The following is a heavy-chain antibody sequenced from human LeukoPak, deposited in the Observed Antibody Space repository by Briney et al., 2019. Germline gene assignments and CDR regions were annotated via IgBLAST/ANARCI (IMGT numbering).Heavy chain of an antibody. CDR2: ISYDGSNK. J-gene: IGHJ6*04. CDR3: AKYIGLLDYYYYGMDV. CDR1: GFTFSSYG. Sequence: PGGSLRLSCAASGFTFSSYGMHWVRQAPGKGLEWVAVISYDGSNKYYADSVKGRFTISRGNSKNTLYLRMNSLRAEDTAVYYCAKYIGLLDYYYYGMDVWGKGTTVTVSS. D-gene: IGHD2-8*01. V-gene: IGHV3-30*18.